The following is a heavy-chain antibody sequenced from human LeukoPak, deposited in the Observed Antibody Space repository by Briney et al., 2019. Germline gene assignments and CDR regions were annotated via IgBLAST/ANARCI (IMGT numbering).Heavy chain of an antibody. Sequence: SETLSLTCTVSGGSISSYSWSWIRQPPGKGLEWIGYIYYSGRTNSNPSLNSRVTTSVDTSKNQFSLKLSSVTAADTAMYYCARGRRSGTNFSFDHWGQGTLVTVSS. V-gene: IGHV4-59*01. CDR1: GGSISSYS. CDR3: ARGRRSGTNFSFDH. CDR2: IYYSGRT. D-gene: IGHD1-1*01. J-gene: IGHJ4*02.